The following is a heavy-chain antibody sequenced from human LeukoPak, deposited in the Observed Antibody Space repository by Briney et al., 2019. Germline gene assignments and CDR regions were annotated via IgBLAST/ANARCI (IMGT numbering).Heavy chain of an antibody. CDR2: ISSSSSTT. D-gene: IGHD3-22*01. CDR3: ERENAVDYYNSSGYYTDFDY. J-gene: IGHJ4*02. Sequence: GGSLRLSCAASGFTFSSYSMNWVRQAPGKGLEWVSYISSSSSTTYYADSVKGRFTISRDNAKNSLYLQMNSLRAEDTAVYYCERENAVDYYNSSGYYTDFDYWGQGTLVTVSS. CDR1: GFTFSSYS. V-gene: IGHV3-48*01.